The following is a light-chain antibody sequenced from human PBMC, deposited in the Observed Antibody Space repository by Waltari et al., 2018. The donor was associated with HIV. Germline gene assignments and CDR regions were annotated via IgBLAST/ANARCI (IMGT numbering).Light chain of an antibody. J-gene: IGLJ3*02. V-gene: IGLV1-40*01. CDR3: QSYDSSLSVWV. CDR2: GNS. Sequence: QSVLTQPPSVSGAPGQRVTISSTGSSSPIGAGHDVHWYQQLPGTAPKLLIYGNSNRPSGVPDRFSGSKSGTSASLAITGLLAEDEADYYCQSYDSSLSVWVFGGGTKLTVL. CDR1: SSPIGAGHD.